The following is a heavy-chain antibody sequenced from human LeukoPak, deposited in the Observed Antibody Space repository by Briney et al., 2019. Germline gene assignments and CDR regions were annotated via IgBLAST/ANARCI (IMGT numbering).Heavy chain of an antibody. CDR1: GGYISNYY. CDR2: IYYSGST. J-gene: IGHJ4*02. Sequence: KPSETLSLTCTVSGGYISNYYWSWIRQPPGKGLEWIGYIYYSGSTNYNPSLKSRVTISVDTSKKQFSLKLSSVTAADTAVYYCASGFTAMAFDYWGQGTLVTVSS. D-gene: IGHD5-18*01. CDR3: ASGFTAMAFDY. V-gene: IGHV4-59*01.